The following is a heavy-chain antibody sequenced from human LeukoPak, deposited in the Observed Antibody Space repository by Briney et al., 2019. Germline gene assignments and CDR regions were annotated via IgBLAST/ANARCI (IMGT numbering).Heavy chain of an antibody. Sequence: GGSLRLSCAVCGFTFSSSSMSWVRQAPGKGLEWVSALTGSGGSTYYADSVKGRFTISRDNSKKTLFLQMNSLRAEDTAVYYCAKDLAPAAYWGQGTLVTVSS. V-gene: IGHV3-23*01. CDR1: GFTFSSSS. J-gene: IGHJ4*02. CDR2: LTGSGGST. D-gene: IGHD2-2*01. CDR3: AKDLAPAAY.